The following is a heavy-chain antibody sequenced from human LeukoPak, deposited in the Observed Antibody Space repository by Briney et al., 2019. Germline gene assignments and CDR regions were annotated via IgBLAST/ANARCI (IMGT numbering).Heavy chain of an antibody. V-gene: IGHV4-34*01. CDR2: INHSGST. CDR3: ARDIYYYGSGSRLFDY. D-gene: IGHD3-10*01. CDR1: AFTFSTYW. J-gene: IGHJ4*02. Sequence: GSLRLSCAASAFTFSTYWMSWIRQPPGKGLEWIGEINHSGSTNYNPSLKSRVTISVDTSKNQFSLKLSSVTAADTAVYYCARDIYYYGSGSRLFDYWGQGTLVTVSS.